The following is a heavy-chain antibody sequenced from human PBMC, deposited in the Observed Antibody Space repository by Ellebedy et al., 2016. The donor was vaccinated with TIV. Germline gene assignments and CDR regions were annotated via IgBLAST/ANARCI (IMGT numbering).Heavy chain of an antibody. V-gene: IGHV1-18*01. CDR2: ISTFSGNT. J-gene: IGHJ4*02. CDR1: GYTFTTYG. CDR3: ARVMTGNSPYY. D-gene: IGHD4-23*01. Sequence: ASVKVSXKAPGYTFTTYGITWVRQAPGQGLEWMGWISTFSGNTNYAQKFQGRVTMTTDTSTSTAYMEMRSLRSDDTAVYYCARVMTGNSPYYWGQGALVTVSS.